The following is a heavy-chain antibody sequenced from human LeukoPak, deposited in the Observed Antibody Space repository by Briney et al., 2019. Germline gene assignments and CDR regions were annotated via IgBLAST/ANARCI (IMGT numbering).Heavy chain of an antibody. Sequence: PSETLSLTCTVSGYSISSGYYWSWIRQPPGKGLEWIGEINHSGSTNYNPSLKSRVTISVDTSKNQFSLKLSSVTAADTAVYYCARGGGDYELHYYYMDVWGKGTTVTVSS. CDR2: INHSGST. CDR1: GYSISSGYY. V-gene: IGHV4-38-2*02. D-gene: IGHD4-17*01. CDR3: ARGGGDYELHYYYMDV. J-gene: IGHJ6*03.